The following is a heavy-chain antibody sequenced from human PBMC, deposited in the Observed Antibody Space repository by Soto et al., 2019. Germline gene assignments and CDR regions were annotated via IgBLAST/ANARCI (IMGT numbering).Heavy chain of an antibody. Sequence: GGSLRLACAASGFTFSSYTMSWLRQAPGKGLEWVSAISGSGGSTDNADSVKGRFTISRNNSKNTLYLQMNSLRAEETAIYNNSFPTITAGAQTGFAYLGQGTLVTVSS. CDR3: SFPTITAGAQTGFAY. CDR1: GFTFSSYT. CDR2: ISGSGGST. D-gene: IGHD6-13*01. V-gene: IGHV3-23*01. J-gene: IGHJ4*02.